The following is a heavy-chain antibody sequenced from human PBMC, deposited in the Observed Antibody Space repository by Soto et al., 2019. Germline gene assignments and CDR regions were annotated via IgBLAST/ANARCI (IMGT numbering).Heavy chain of an antibody. V-gene: IGHV1-18*01. CDR2: ISAYNGNT. J-gene: IGHJ4*02. CDR3: ARPLGLTSDRYFDY. Sequence: GASVKVSCKASGYTFRENGISWVRQAPGQGLEWMGWISAYNGNTNYAQKLQGRVTMTTDTSTSTAYMELRSLRSDDTAVYYCARPLGLTSDRYFDYWGQGTLVTVSS. D-gene: IGHD3-9*01. CDR1: GYTFRENG.